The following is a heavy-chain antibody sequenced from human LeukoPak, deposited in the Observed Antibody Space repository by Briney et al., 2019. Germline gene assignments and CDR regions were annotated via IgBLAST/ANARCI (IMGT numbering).Heavy chain of an antibody. CDR3: AKAPAARADNWFDP. CDR1: GYTLTELS. D-gene: IGHD2-2*01. V-gene: IGHV1-24*01. CDR2: FDPEDGET. Sequence: ASVKVSCKASGYTLTELSMHWVRQAPGKGLEWMGGFDPEDGETIYAQKFQGRVTMTEDTSTDTAYMELSSLRAEDTAVYYCAKAPAARADNWFDPWGQGTLVTVSS. J-gene: IGHJ5*02.